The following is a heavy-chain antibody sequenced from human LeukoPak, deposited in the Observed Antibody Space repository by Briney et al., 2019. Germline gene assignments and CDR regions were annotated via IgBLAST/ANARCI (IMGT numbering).Heavy chain of an antibody. J-gene: IGHJ4*02. CDR2: ISGSGGST. V-gene: IGHV3-23*01. CDR1: GFTFSSYA. Sequence: GGSLRLSCAASGFTFSSYAMSWVRQAPGKGPEWVSAISGSGGSTYYADSVKGRFTISRDNSKNTLYLQMNSLRAEDTAVYYCVVTGIAVYYFDYWGQGTLVTVSS. CDR3: VVTGIAVYYFDY. D-gene: IGHD6-19*01.